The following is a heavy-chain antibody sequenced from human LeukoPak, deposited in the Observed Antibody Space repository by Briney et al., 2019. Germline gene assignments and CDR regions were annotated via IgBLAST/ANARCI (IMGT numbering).Heavy chain of an antibody. J-gene: IGHJ5*02. CDR3: ARDHYADYFRWFDP. V-gene: IGHV1-18*04. D-gene: IGHD4-17*01. CDR1: GYRFTSDG. Sequence: VASVKVSCKASGYRFTSDGITWVRQAPGLGLEWMGWISPYNGYTKYAENLQGRVTMTADTSTSTAFLELRYLRFDDTAVHYCARDHYADYFRWFDPWGQGTLVTVSS. CDR2: ISPYNGYT.